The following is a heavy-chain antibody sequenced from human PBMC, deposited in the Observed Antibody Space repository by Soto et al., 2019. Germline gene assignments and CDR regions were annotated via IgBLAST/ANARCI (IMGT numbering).Heavy chain of an antibody. D-gene: IGHD6-13*01. CDR2: IYYSGRT. CDR1: GGSISSYY. CDR3: ARAKAPLYSSSWYWFDP. Sequence: PSETLSLTCAVYGGSISSYYWSWIRQPPGKGLEWIGYIYYSGRTNYNPSLKSRVTISVDTSKNQFSLKLSSVTAADTAVYYCARAKAPLYSSSWYWFDPWGQGTLVTVSS. J-gene: IGHJ5*02. V-gene: IGHV4-59*08.